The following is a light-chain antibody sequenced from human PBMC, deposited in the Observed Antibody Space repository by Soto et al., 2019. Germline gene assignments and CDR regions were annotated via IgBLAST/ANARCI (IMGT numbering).Light chain of an antibody. CDR1: QSISNW. Sequence: DIQMTQSPSTLSASVGDRVTITCRASQSISNWLAWYQQKPGKAPKLLIYDASNLETGVSSRFSGSGSGTEFTLTIRSLQPDDFATYYCQQYDSSSPTFGQGTKLEIK. V-gene: IGKV1-5*01. CDR3: QQYDSSSPT. J-gene: IGKJ2*01. CDR2: DAS.